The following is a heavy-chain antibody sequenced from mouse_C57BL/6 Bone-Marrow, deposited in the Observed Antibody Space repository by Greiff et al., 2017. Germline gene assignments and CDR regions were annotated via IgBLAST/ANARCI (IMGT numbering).Heavy chain of an antibody. CDR1: GYTFTSYW. CDR2: IHPNSGST. CDR3: AATVVAPDYYAMDY. Sequence: VKLKQPGAELVKPGASVKLSCKASGYTFTSYWMHWVKQRPGQGLEWIGMIHPNSGSTNYNEKFKSKATLTVDKSSSTAYMQLSSLTSEDSAVYYCAATVVAPDYYAMDYWGQGASVTVSS. D-gene: IGHD1-1*01. V-gene: IGHV1-64*01. J-gene: IGHJ4*01.